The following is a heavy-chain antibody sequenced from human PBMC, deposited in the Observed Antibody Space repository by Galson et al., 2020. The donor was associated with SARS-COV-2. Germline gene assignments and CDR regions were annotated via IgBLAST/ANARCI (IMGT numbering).Heavy chain of an antibody. Sequence: SVQVSCKASGGTFSSYALSWVRQAPGQGLEWMGGILPFFGTANNAQKFQGRAMITADESTSTAYMELSSLRSEDTAVYYCSGGFDYYDSSGHLYYDGMAVWGPGATVAVSS. CDR2: ILPFFGTA. D-gene: IGHD3-22*01. CDR1: GGTFSSYA. V-gene: IGHV1-69*13. CDR3: SGGFDYYDSSGHLYYDGMAV. J-gene: IGHJ6*02.